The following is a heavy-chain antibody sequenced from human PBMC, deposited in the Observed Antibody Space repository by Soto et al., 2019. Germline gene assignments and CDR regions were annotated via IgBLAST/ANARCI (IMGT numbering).Heavy chain of an antibody. Sequence: EVQLVESGGGLVKPGGSLRLSCAASGFTFDNAWMSLVRQAPGKGLEWVGRIKSKTDGGTADYAAPVKGRFTISRDDSKNTLFLQMNSLKTEDTAVYYCTTDRGRMYDFDYWGQGTLVPVSS. J-gene: IGHJ4*02. CDR1: GFTFDNAW. V-gene: IGHV3-15*01. CDR3: TTDRGRMYDFDY. CDR2: IKSKTDGGTA. D-gene: IGHD2-8*01.